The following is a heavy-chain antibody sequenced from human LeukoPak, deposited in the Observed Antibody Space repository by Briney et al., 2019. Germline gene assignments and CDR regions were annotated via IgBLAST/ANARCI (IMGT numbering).Heavy chain of an antibody. Sequence: GGSLRLSCAASGFTFSSYAMSWVRQAPGKGLEWVSSISSSSSYIYYADSVKGRFTISRDNSKNTLYLQMNSLRAEDTAVYYCPTGVELRAWGQGTLVTVSS. CDR1: GFTFSSYA. V-gene: IGHV3-23*01. D-gene: IGHD1-7*01. J-gene: IGHJ4*02. CDR3: PTGVELRA. CDR2: ISSSSSYI.